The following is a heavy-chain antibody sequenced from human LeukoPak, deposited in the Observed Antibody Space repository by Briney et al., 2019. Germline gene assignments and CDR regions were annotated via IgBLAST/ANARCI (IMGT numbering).Heavy chain of an antibody. D-gene: IGHD3-10*01. CDR1: GYTFTGYY. V-gene: IGHV1-2*02. J-gene: IGHJ5*02. CDR2: IHPHSGRP. CDR3: ARLAGTSGVGNWFDP. Sequence: ASVKVSCKASGYTFTGYYMHWVRQAPGQGLEWMGWIHPHSGRPNYAQKFQGKVTMTRHPSISPAYMELSRLSSDDPAVYCCARLAGTSGVGNWFDPWGQGTLVTVSS.